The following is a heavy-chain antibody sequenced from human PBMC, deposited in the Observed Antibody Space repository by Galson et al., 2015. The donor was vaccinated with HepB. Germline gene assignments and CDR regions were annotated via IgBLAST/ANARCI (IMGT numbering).Heavy chain of an antibody. CDR1: GFTFSSYS. D-gene: IGHD1-26*01. Sequence: SLRLSCAASGFTFSSYSMNWVRQAPGKGLEWVSSISSSDYIFYAGSVKGRFTISRDNGKNSVFLQMNSLRAEDTAVYYCTTKTSGTYPFDYWGQGTLVTVSS. CDR2: ISSSDYI. V-gene: IGHV3-21*01. CDR3: TTKTSGTYPFDY. J-gene: IGHJ4*02.